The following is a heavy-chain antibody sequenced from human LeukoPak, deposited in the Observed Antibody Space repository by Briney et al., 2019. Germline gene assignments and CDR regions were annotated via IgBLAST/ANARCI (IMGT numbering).Heavy chain of an antibody. V-gene: IGHV3-7*03. CDR3: ARNNGMDV. CDR1: GFAFSSHW. Sequence: GVLRLSCAASGFAFSSHWMTWVRQVPGRGPEWVANVNRDGSETYYLDSVKGRFTISKDNAKNSLYLQMNSLRAEDTALYHCARNNGMDVWGQGTTVIVSS. CDR2: VNRDGSET. J-gene: IGHJ6*02.